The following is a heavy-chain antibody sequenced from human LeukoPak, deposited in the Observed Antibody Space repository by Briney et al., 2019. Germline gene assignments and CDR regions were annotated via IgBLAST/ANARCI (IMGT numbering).Heavy chain of an antibody. J-gene: IGHJ4*02. V-gene: IGHV3-7*01. CDR1: GFTFSSYW. D-gene: IGHD2/OR15-2a*01. CDR3: ARDYFKDY. CDR2: IKHDGSAK. Sequence: SGGSLRLSCAASGFTFSSYWMSWVRQAPGKGLEWVAYIKHDGSAKNYADSVKGRFTISRDNAKNSLYLQMSSLRAEDTAMYYCARDYFKDYWGQGTLVTVSS.